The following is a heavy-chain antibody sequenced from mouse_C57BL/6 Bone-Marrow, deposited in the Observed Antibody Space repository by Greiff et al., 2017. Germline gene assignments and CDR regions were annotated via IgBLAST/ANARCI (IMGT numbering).Heavy chain of an antibody. V-gene: IGHV1-5*01. Sequence: VQLQQSGPVLARPGASVKMSCKTSGYTFTSYWMHWVKQRPGQGLEWIGAIYPGNSDTSYNQKFKGKAKLTAVTSASTAYMELSSLTNEDSAVYYCTRPVPGPAWFAYWGQGTLVTVSA. CDR3: TRPVPGPAWFAY. CDR1: GYTFTSYW. CDR2: IYPGNSDT. J-gene: IGHJ3*01.